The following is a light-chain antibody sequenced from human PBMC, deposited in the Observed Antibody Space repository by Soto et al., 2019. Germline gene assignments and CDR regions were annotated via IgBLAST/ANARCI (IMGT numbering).Light chain of an antibody. CDR1: QSISGS. CDR3: QQYNGFWT. J-gene: IGKJ1*01. V-gene: IGKV1-5*03. Sequence: DIQMTQSPSTLSASVGDRVTITCRASQSISGSLAWYQQKPGKAPQLLIYEASNLKSGVPSRFSGSGSGTDYPLTIRSLQADDSASYYCQQYNGFWTFGQGTRVEIK. CDR2: EAS.